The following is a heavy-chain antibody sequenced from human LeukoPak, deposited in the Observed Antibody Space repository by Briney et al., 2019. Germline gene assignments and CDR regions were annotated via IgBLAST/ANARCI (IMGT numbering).Heavy chain of an antibody. CDR3: ARVVVAATLRAENWFDP. V-gene: IGHV1-69*01. CDR2: IIPIFGTA. Sequence: SVKVSCKASGGTFSSYAISWVRQAPGQGLEWMGGIIPIFGTANYAQKFQGRVTITADESTSTAYMELSSLRSEDTAVYYCARVVVAATLRAENWFDPWGQGTLVTVSS. D-gene: IGHD2-15*01. J-gene: IGHJ5*02. CDR1: GGTFSSYA.